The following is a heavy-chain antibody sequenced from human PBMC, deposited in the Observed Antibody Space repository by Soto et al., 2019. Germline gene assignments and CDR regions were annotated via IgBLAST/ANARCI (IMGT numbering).Heavy chain of an antibody. J-gene: IGHJ4*02. Sequence: SLRLSCAASGFTFSRHWMSWVRQAPGKGLDWVANIKQDGSEKYYVDSVKGRFTISRDNAKNSLYLQMNGLRAEDTAVYYCARVGYDDDEFDYWGQGTLVTVSS. CDR2: IKQDGSEK. CDR1: GFTFSRHW. V-gene: IGHV3-7*01. CDR3: ARVGYDDDEFDY. D-gene: IGHD5-12*01.